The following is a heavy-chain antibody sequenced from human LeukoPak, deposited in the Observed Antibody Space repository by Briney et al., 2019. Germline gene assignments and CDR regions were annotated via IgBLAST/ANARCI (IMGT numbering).Heavy chain of an antibody. CDR3: APAGYSSSWYQSYYFDH. CDR2: INPNSGGT. V-gene: IGHV1-2*06. Sequence: ASVKVSCKASGYTFTGYYMHWVRQAPGQGLEWMGRINPNSGGTNYAQKFQGRVTMTRDTSISTAYMELSRLRSDDTAVYYCAPAGYSSSWYQSYYFDHWGQGTLVTVFS. CDR1: GYTFTGYY. D-gene: IGHD6-13*01. J-gene: IGHJ4*02.